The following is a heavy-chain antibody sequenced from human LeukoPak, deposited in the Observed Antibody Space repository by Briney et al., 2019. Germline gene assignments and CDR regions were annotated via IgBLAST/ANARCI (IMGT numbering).Heavy chain of an antibody. CDR2: IYYSGRT. D-gene: IGHD6-6*01. J-gene: IGHJ5*02. CDR3: ARVALVPGWFDP. CDR1: GGSISSHY. Sequence: PSETLSLTCTVSGGSISSHYWSWIRQPPGKGLEWIRYIYYSGRTNYNPSLKSRVTISVDTSKNQFSLKLSSVTAADTAVYYCARVALVPGWFDPWGQGTLVTVSS. V-gene: IGHV4-59*11.